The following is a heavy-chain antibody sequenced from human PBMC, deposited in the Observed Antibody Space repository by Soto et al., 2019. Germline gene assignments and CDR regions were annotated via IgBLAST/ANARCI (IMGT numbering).Heavy chain of an antibody. CDR2: INPSGGST. D-gene: IGHD1-1*01. CDR3: ARAKTGTTLDY. V-gene: IGHV1-46*03. Sequence: QVQLVQSGAEVKKPGASVKVSCKASGYTFTSYYMHWVRQAPGQGLEWMGIINPSGGSTSYAQKFQGRVTMTWDTSTRTVYMELSRLRSEDTAVYYCARAKTGTTLDYWGQGTLVTVSS. J-gene: IGHJ4*02. CDR1: GYTFTSYY.